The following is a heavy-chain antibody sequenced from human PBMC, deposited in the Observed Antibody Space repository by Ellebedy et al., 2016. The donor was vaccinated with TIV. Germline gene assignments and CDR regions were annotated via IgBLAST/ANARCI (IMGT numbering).Heavy chain of an antibody. V-gene: IGHV4-61*01. J-gene: IGHJ4*02. CDR2: IYYSGST. CDR3: ARVPYYGSGSYHIDY. D-gene: IGHD3-10*01. Sequence: MPSETLSLTCTVSGGSVSSGSYYWSWIRQPPGKGLEWIGYIYYSGSTNYNPSLKSRVTISVDTSKNQFSLKLSSVTAADTAVYYCARVPYYGSGSYHIDYWGQGTLVTVSS. CDR1: GGSVSSGSYY.